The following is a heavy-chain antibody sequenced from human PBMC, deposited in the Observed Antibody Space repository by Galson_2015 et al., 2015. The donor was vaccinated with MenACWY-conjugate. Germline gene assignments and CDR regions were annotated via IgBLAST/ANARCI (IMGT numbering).Heavy chain of an antibody. CDR1: GDTFRTFP. Sequence: SVKVSCKASGDTFRTFPIHWVRQAPGQRLEWLGWINAANDDTKYSQNFQDRVTITRDASSHTAYMDLSSLRSEDTAVYYCATRLISHAFDIWGQGTMVTVSS. J-gene: IGHJ3*02. V-gene: IGHV1-3*01. CDR3: ATRLISHAFDI. D-gene: IGHD3/OR15-3a*01. CDR2: INAANDDT.